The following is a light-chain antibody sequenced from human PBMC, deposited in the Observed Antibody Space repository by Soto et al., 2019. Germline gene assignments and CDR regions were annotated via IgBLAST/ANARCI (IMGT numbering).Light chain of an antibody. CDR2: WAS. Sequence: DIVMTQSPDSLAVSLGERATINCKSSQSVLYSSNNKNYLAWYQQKPGQPPKLLIYWASTLESGVPDRFSGSGSGTELTLSISSLQAEDVAIYYCQQYYNTPWSFGQGTKVEIK. V-gene: IGKV4-1*01. CDR1: QSVLYSSNNKNY. J-gene: IGKJ1*01. CDR3: QQYYNTPWS.